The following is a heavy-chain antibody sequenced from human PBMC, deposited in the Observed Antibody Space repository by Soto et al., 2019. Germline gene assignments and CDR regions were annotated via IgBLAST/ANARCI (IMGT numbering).Heavy chain of an antibody. J-gene: IGHJ4*02. CDR3: ARNSSGYYFDY. CDR2: INPSIGTT. Sequence: ASVKVSCKASGYTFTSQNMHWVRQAPGQGLEWMGVINPSIGTTTYAQKFQGRVTMTSDTSTSSVYMEVSSLRSEDTAVYYCARNSSGYYFDYWGQGTLVTVS. CDR1: GYTFTSQN. V-gene: IGHV1-46*01. D-gene: IGHD3-22*01.